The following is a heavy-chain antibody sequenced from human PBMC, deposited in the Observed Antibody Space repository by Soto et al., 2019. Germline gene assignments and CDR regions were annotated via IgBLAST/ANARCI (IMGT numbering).Heavy chain of an antibody. CDR1: GGSISSSSNH. CDR3: ATHPPYGPLDH. D-gene: IGHD4-17*01. Sequence: SETLSLTCTVPGGSISSSSNHWGWFRQPPGKGLEWIGNIYYSENTYYNPSLKSRVTISVDTSKNQFSLRLTSVTAADTAVYYCATHPPYGPLDHWGQGTLVTLSS. CDR2: IYYSENT. J-gene: IGHJ4*02. V-gene: IGHV4-39*01.